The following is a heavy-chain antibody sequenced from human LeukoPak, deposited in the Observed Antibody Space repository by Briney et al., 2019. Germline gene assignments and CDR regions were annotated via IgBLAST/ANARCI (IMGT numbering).Heavy chain of an antibody. CDR1: GVSISSGSYY. D-gene: IGHD6-6*01. Sequence: SETLSLTCTVSGVSISSGSYYWVWIRQPAGKGLEWIGRIYTTGSTNYNPSFKSRVTISVDTSKNQFSLKLSSVTAADTAVYYCARDPPYSSSPRVFDYWGQGTLVTVSS. CDR3: ARDPPYSSSPRVFDY. V-gene: IGHV4-61*02. CDR2: IYTTGST. J-gene: IGHJ4*02.